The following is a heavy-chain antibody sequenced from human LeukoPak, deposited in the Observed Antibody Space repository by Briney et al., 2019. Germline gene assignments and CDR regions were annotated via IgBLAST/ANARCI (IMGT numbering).Heavy chain of an antibody. J-gene: IGHJ4*02. Sequence: PGGSLRLSCAASGFTFTTYWMHWVRQAPGKGLVWVSHINSDGSITSYADSVKGRFTISRDNSKNTLYLQMNSLRAEDTAVYYCAKESGNWGQGTLVTVSS. V-gene: IGHV3-74*01. CDR3: AKESGN. CDR1: GFTFTTYW. CDR2: INSDGSIT.